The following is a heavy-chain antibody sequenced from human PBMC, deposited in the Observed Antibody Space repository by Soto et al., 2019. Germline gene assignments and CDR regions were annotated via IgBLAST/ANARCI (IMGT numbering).Heavy chain of an antibody. CDR1: GGSFSGYY. CDR2: INHSGST. D-gene: IGHD3-22*01. J-gene: IGHJ6*02. Sequence: PSETLSLTCAVYGGSFSGYYWSWIRQPPGKGLEWIGEINHSGSTNYNPSLKSRVTISVDTSKNQFSLKLSSMTAADTAVYYCARAPRKGYYDSSGYYRYYYYYGMDVWGQGTTVTVSS. V-gene: IGHV4-34*01. CDR3: ARAPRKGYYDSSGYYRYYYYYGMDV.